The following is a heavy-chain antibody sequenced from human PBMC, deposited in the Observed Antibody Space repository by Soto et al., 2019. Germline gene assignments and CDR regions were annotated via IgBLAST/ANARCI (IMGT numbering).Heavy chain of an antibody. CDR3: ARGSTVYCSGGSCYWEALADY. J-gene: IGHJ4*02. V-gene: IGHV1-8*01. D-gene: IGHD2-15*01. Sequence: GASVKVSCKASGYTFTSYDINWVRQATGQGLEWMGWMNPNSGNTGYAQKFQGRVTMTRNTSISTAYMELSSLRSEDTAVYYCARGSTVYCSGGSCYWEALADYWGQGTLVTVSS. CDR1: GYTFTSYD. CDR2: MNPNSGNT.